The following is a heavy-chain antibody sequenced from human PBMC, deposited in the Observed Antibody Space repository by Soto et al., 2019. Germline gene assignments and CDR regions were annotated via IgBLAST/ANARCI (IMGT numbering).Heavy chain of an antibody. D-gene: IGHD2-21*02. Sequence: GGSLRLSCAASGFTFSSYAMSWVRQAPGKGLEWVSAISGSGGSTYYADSVKGRFTISRDNSKNTLYLQMNSLRAEDTAVYYCAKGGFRRHIVVVTAMGWFDPWGQGTLVTVSS. CDR1: GFTFSSYA. CDR3: AKGGFRRHIVVVTAMGWFDP. CDR2: ISGSGGST. V-gene: IGHV3-23*01. J-gene: IGHJ5*02.